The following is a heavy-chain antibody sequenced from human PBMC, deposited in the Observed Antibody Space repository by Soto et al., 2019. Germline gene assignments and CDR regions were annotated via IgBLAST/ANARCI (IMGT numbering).Heavy chain of an antibody. CDR1: GYTFTSYG. Sequence: GASVKVSCKASGYTFTSYGISWVRQAPGQGLEWMGWISAYNGNTNYAQKLQGRVTMTTDTSTSTAYMELRSLRSDDTAVYYCARDPRLTDYTAQCLVPFLDYWGQGTLVTVSS. CDR3: ARDPRLTDYTAQCLVPFLDY. D-gene: IGHD6-19*01. V-gene: IGHV1-18*01. J-gene: IGHJ4*02. CDR2: ISAYNGNT.